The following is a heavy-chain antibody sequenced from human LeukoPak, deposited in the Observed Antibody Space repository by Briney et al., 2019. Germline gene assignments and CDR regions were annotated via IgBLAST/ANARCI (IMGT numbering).Heavy chain of an antibody. Sequence: PGGSLRLSCAASGFTFSSYGMHWVRQAPGKGLEWVAVIWYDGSNKYYADSVKGRFTISRDNSKNTLYLQMNSLRAEDTAVYYCAKGTQVVAAYYFDYWGQGTLVTVSS. V-gene: IGHV3-33*06. CDR1: GFTFSSYG. CDR2: IWYDGSNK. CDR3: AKGTQVVAAYYFDY. J-gene: IGHJ4*02. D-gene: IGHD3-22*01.